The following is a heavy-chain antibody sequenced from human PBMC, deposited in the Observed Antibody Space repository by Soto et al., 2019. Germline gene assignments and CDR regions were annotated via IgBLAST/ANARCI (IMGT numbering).Heavy chain of an antibody. J-gene: IGHJ4*02. CDR1: GFTFSNAW. V-gene: IGHV3-15*07. Sequence: EVQLVESGGGLVKPGGSLRLSCAASGFTFSNAWMNWVRQAPGKGLEWVGRIKSKTDGGTTDYAAPVKGRFTISRDDSKNTLYLQMNSLKTEDTAVYYCTTAPYSLARLYYFDYWGQGTLVTVSS. CDR3: TTAPYSLARLYYFDY. D-gene: IGHD4-4*01. CDR2: IKSKTDGGTT.